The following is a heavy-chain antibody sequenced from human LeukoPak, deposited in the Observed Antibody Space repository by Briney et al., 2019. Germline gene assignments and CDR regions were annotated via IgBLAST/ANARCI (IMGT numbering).Heavy chain of an antibody. Sequence: SVKVSCKASGGTFSSYAISWVRQAPGQGLEWMGGIIPIFGTANYAQKFQGRVTITTDESTSTAYMELSSPRSEDTAVYYCARDWFDRGAAGALPYYYYYMDVWGKGTTVTVSS. CDR3: ARDWFDRGAAGALPYYYYYMDV. J-gene: IGHJ6*03. CDR2: IIPIFGTA. V-gene: IGHV1-69*05. D-gene: IGHD6-13*01. CDR1: GGTFSSYA.